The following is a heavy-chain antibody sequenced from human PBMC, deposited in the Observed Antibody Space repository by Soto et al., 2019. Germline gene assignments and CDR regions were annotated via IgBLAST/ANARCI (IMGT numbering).Heavy chain of an antibody. CDR1: GGTFSRYA. J-gene: IGHJ4*02. CDR2: IIPMFGRA. V-gene: IGHV1-69*01. CDR3: ARDGSLYDSSGYYYHY. D-gene: IGHD3-22*01. Sequence: QVQLVQSGAEVKKPGSSVKVSCEASGGTFSRYAISWVRQAPGQGLEWMGGIIPMFGRANYAQKFQGRVTITADDSTSTAYMELRSMRSEDTAVYYCARDGSLYDSSGYYYHYWGQGTLVTVSS.